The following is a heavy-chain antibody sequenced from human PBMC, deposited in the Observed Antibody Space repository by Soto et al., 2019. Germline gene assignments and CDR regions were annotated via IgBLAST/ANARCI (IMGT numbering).Heavy chain of an antibody. V-gene: IGHV4-30-2*01. J-gene: IGHJ4*02. CDR3: ARSSGWYGEFDY. D-gene: IGHD6-19*01. CDR2: IYHSGST. Sequence: QLQLQESGSGLVKPSQTLSLTCAVSGGSISSGGYSWSWIRQPPGKGLEWIGYIYHSGSTYYNPSLKSRVSISVDRSKNQISLKLSSVTAADTAVYYCARSSGWYGEFDYWGQGTLVTVSS. CDR1: GGSISSGGYS.